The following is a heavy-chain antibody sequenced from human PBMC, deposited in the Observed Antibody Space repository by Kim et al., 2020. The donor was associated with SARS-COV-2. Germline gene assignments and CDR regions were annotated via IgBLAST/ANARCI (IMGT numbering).Heavy chain of an antibody. D-gene: IGHD6-19*01. CDR1: GGSISSTSYY. V-gene: IGHV4-39*01. Sequence: SETLSLTCTVSGGSISSTSYYWGWIRQPPGKGLEWIGSFYYGGSTSYNPSLKTRVTITIDTSKTQFSLKLTSVTAADTAVYYCARRYSSGWYDPYYFDYWGQGTLVTVSS. J-gene: IGHJ4*02. CDR3: ARRYSSGWYDPYYFDY. CDR2: FYYGGST.